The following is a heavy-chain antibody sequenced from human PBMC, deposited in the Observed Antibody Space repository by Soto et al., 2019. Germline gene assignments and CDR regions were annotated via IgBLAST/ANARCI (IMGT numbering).Heavy chain of an antibody. CDR3: ARRSSVRGQKVYGMDV. V-gene: IGHV5-10-1*01. J-gene: IGHJ6*02. CDR1: GYIFTSYW. CDR2: IDPSDSYT. Sequence: GEPLKISCNGSGYIFTSYWISWVRQMPGKGLEWMGRIDPSDSYTNYSPSFQGHVTISADKSISTAYLQWSSLKASDTAMYYCARRSSVRGQKVYGMDVWGQGTTVTVSS. D-gene: IGHD3-10*01.